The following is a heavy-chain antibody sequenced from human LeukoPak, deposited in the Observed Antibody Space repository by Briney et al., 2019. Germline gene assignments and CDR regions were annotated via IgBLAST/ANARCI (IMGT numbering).Heavy chain of an antibody. Sequence: SQTLSLTCAISGDSVSSRSAVWSWIRQSPSRGPEWLGRTYYRSKWYSDYADSVKGRITVNPDTSKNQFSLHLGSVTPEDTAVYYCARDSFDGNNWFDPWGQGTLVTVSS. CDR3: ARDSFDGNNWFDP. J-gene: IGHJ5*02. V-gene: IGHV6-1*01. CDR1: GDSVSSRSAV. D-gene: IGHD3-16*01. CDR2: TYYRSKWYS.